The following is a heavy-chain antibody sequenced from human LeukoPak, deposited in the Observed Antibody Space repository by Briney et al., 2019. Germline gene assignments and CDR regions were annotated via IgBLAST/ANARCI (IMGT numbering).Heavy chain of an antibody. D-gene: IGHD6-19*01. CDR1: GFTFSNYA. V-gene: IGHV3-30-3*01. J-gene: IGHJ4*02. CDR2: ISYDGSDK. Sequence: GGSLRLSCAASGFTFSNYAMHWVRQAPGKGLEWVAVISYDGSDKYYADSVKGRFTISRDNSKNTLYLQMNSLRPEDTAVYYCARDWGRRYSSGWYGDFDYWGEGTLVTVSS. CDR3: ARDWGRRYSSGWYGDFDY.